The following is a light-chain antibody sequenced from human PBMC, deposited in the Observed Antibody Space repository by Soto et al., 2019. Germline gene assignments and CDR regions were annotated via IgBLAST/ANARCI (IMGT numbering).Light chain of an antibody. Sequence: IGVTQSPGTLSLSPGERATLSCRASQSVSSNFLAWYQQKPGRAPRLLIYDASNRAAGIPDRFSGSGSGTDFTLTISRLEPEDFAVYYCQQYGTSPRTFGQGTKVDIK. CDR2: DAS. V-gene: IGKV3-20*01. CDR3: QQYGTSPRT. J-gene: IGKJ1*01. CDR1: QSVSSNF.